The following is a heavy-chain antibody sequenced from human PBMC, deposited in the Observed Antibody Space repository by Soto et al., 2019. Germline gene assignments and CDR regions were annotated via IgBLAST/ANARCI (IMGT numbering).Heavy chain of an antibody. V-gene: IGHV4-39*01. J-gene: IGHJ4*02. CDR1: GGSISTSSPY. Sequence: SETLSLTCTVSGGSISTSSPYWGWMGQPPGKGLEWIGYIYYSGSTYYNPSLKSRVAISVDTSKSQFSLKLSSVTAADTAVYYCASLFYYDSSGPSYFFDYWGQGTLVTVSS. D-gene: IGHD3-22*01. CDR3: ASLFYYDSSGPSYFFDY. CDR2: IYYSGST.